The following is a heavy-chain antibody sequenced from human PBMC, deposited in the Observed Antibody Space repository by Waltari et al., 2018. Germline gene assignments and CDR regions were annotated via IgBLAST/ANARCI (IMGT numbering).Heavy chain of an antibody. CDR1: GGSFSGYY. CDR3: ARGPYWGERRGFDY. V-gene: IGHV4-34*01. D-gene: IGHD1-1*01. Sequence: QVQLQQWGAGLLKPSETLSLTCALYGGSFSGYYWSWFRQPPGKGLEWIGEINHSGSTNYNPSLKSRVTISVDTSKNQFSLKLSSVTAADTAVYYCARGPYWGERRGFDYWGQGTLVTVSS. J-gene: IGHJ4*02. CDR2: INHSGST.